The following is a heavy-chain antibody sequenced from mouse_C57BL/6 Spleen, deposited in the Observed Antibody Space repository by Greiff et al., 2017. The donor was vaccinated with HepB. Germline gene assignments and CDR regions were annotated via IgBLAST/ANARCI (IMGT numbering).Heavy chain of an antibody. CDR3: ARPPYYYGSSYDAMDY. Sequence: VQLKQSVAELVRPGASVKLSCTASGFNIKNTYMHWVKQRPEQGLEWIGRIDPANGNTKYAPKFQGKATITADTSSNTAYLQLSSLTSEDTAIYYCARPPYYYGSSYDAMDYWGQGTSVTVSS. CDR1: GFNIKNTY. V-gene: IGHV14-3*01. CDR2: IDPANGNT. D-gene: IGHD1-1*01. J-gene: IGHJ4*01.